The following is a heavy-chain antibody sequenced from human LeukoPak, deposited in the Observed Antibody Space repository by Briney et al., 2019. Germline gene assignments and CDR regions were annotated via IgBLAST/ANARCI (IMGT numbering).Heavy chain of an antibody. CDR1: GFTVSSSY. CDR3: ARAYSSSWYFGY. D-gene: IGHD6-13*01. J-gene: IGHJ4*02. CDR2: IYRDGTT. Sequence: AGGSLRLSCAASGFTVSSSYMSWVRQAPGKGLEWVSVIYRDGTTYYADSVKGRFIISRDNSKNTLYLQMNSLRAEDTAVYSCARAYSSSWYFGYRGRGTLVTVSS. V-gene: IGHV3-53*01.